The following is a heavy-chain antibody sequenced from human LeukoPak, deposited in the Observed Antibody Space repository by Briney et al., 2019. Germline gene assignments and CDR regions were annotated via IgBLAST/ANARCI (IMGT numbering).Heavy chain of an antibody. J-gene: IGHJ4*02. D-gene: IGHD3-10*01. CDR3: AILYGSGSYYNAIDY. V-gene: IGHV5-51*01. Sequence: GESLKISCKGSGYSFTDYWIGWVRQMPGKGLQWMGIIYPGDSDTRYSPSFQGQVTISVDKSITTAYLQWSSLKASDTATYYCAILYGSGSYYNAIDYWGQGTLVTVSS. CDR1: GYSFTDYW. CDR2: IYPGDSDT.